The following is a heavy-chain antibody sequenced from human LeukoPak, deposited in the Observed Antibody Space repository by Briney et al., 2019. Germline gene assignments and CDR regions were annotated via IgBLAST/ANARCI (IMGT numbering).Heavy chain of an antibody. CDR2: ISWDSGTI. CDR3: ASRYFDWLPYPFDY. CDR1: GLTFQEYA. D-gene: IGHD3-9*01. Sequence: GGPLGPSCEASGLTFQEYAMHWVRQVPGKALAWVSGISWDSGTIDYADSVKGRFTISRDNAKNSLYLQMNSLRAEDTAVYYCASRYFDWLPYPFDYWGQGTLVTVSS. J-gene: IGHJ4*02. V-gene: IGHV3-9*01.